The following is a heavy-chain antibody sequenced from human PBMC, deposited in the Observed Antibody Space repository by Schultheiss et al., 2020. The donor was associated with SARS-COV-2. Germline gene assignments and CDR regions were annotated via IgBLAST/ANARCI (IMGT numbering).Heavy chain of an antibody. V-gene: IGHV4-38-2*02. D-gene: IGHD3-3*01. J-gene: IGHJ4*02. CDR2: IYYSGST. CDR3: ARVPHYDFWSGYYRDDY. CDR1: GGSISSGYY. Sequence: SQTLSLTCTVSGGSISSGYYWGWIRQPPGKGLEWIGYIYYSGSTYYNPSLKSRVTISVDTSKNQFSLKLSSVTAADTAVYYCARVPHYDFWSGYYRDDYWGQGTLVTVSS.